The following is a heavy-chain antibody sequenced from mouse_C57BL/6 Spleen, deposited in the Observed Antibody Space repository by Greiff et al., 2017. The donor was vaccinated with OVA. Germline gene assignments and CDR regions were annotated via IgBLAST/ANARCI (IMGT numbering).Heavy chain of an antibody. J-gene: IGHJ4*01. V-gene: IGHV1-50*01. CDR1: GYTFTSYW. CDR2: IDPSDSYT. D-gene: IGHD1-1*01. CDR3: ASLTTVVATDAMDY. Sequence: VQLQQPGAELVKPGASVKLSCKASGYTFTSYWMQWVKQRPGQGLEWIGEIDPSDSYTTYNQKFKGKATLTVDTSSSTAYMQLSSLTSEDSAVYYCASLTTVVATDAMDYWGQGTSVTVSS.